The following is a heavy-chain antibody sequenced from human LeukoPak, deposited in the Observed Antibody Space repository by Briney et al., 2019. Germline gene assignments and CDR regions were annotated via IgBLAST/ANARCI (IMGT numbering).Heavy chain of an antibody. Sequence: ASVKVSCKASGYTFTSYDIHWVRQAPGHGLEWMGWINPNSGGTKYAQKFQGRVTMTRDTSISTAYMELSRLRSDDTAVYYCARERGYCSSSSCYTSDAFDIWGQGTLVTVSS. D-gene: IGHD2-2*02. CDR1: GYTFTSYD. CDR3: ARERGYCSSSSCYTSDAFDI. CDR2: INPNSGGT. V-gene: IGHV1-2*02. J-gene: IGHJ3*02.